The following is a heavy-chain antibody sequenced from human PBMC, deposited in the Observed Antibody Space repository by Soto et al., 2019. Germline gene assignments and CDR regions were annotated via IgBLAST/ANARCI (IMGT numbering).Heavy chain of an antibody. Sequence: GSKRLSCAGSGFTLSTYCIRWVRQAPGKGLQWVAIIKPDGSEKYYVDSVKGRFTTSRDNAKNTLYLQVNSLRAEDTAVYYCAKGHYGDGLGWGQGTLVTVSS. J-gene: IGHJ4*02. CDR1: GFTLSTYC. V-gene: IGHV3-7*05. CDR2: IKPDGSEK. D-gene: IGHD4-17*01. CDR3: AKGHYGDGLG.